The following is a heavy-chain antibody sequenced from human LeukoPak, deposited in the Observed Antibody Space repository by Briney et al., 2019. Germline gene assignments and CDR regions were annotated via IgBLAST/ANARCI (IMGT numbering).Heavy chain of an antibody. CDR2: IYTRGTT. J-gene: IGHJ4*02. CDR3: AGSLPAPKEFAF. CDR1: GGSISSYY. Sequence: SETLSLTCTVSGGSISSYYWSWIRQPPGKGLEWIGYIYTRGTTNYTPSLKSRVTISADTSKNQFSLKLNSVPAADTAVYYCAGSLPAPKEFAFWGQGAPVTVSS. V-gene: IGHV4-4*09. D-gene: IGHD2-2*01.